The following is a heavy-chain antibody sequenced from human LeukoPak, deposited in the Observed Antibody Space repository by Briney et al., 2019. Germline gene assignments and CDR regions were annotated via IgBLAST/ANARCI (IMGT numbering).Heavy chain of an antibody. J-gene: IGHJ4*02. CDR2: INHSGST. CDR3: ARREARPPKYSSGCYGV. Sequence: SETLSLTCAVYGGSFSGYYWTWIRQPPGKGLEWIGEINHSGSTNYNPSLKSRVTISVDTSKNQFSLKLSSVTAADTAVYYCARREARPPKYSSGCYGVWGQGTLVTVSS. CDR1: GGSFSGYY. D-gene: IGHD6-19*01. V-gene: IGHV4-34*01.